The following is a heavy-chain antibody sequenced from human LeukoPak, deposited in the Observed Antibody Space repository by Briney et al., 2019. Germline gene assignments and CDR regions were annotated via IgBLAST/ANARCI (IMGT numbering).Heavy chain of an antibody. D-gene: IGHD2-2*01. CDR1: GFTFSGYA. Sequence: PGGSLRLSCAASGFTFSGYAMNWVRQAPGKGLEWVSYISGSSTKIYYADSVKGRFTISRDNSKNTVYLQMNSLRAEDTAVYYCARGETSSYDYWGQGTLVTVSS. J-gene: IGHJ4*02. CDR3: ARGETSSYDY. CDR2: ISGSSTKI. V-gene: IGHV3-21*04.